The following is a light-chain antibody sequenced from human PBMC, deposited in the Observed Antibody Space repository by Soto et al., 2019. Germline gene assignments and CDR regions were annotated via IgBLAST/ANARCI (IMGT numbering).Light chain of an antibody. Sequence: QSALTQPASVSGSPGQSITISCTGTSSDVGSYNLVSWYQQHPGKAPKLMIYEGSKRPSGVSNRFSGSKSGNTASLTISGLQAEDEADYYCCSYAGSSTLAVVFVGGTKLTVL. J-gene: IGLJ2*01. V-gene: IGLV2-23*01. CDR1: SSDVGSYNL. CDR2: EGS. CDR3: CSYAGSSTLAVV.